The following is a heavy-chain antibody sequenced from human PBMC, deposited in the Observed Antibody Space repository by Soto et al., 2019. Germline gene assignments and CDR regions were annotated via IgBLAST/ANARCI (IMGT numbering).Heavy chain of an antibody. CDR3: AKVGVEAATLAYFDY. D-gene: IGHD2-15*01. CDR2: ISYDGSYK. Sequence: QVQLVESGGGVVQPGRSLRLSCAASGFTFSSYGMHWVRQAPGKGLEWVALISYDGSYKYYADAVKGRFTISRDNSKNTLYLQMISLRAEDTAVYYCAKVGVEAATLAYFDYWGQGTLVTVS. CDR1: GFTFSSYG. V-gene: IGHV3-30*18. J-gene: IGHJ4*02.